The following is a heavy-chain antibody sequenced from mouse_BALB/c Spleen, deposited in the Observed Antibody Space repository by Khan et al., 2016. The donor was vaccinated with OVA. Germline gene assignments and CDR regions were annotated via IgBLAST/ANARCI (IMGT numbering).Heavy chain of an antibody. Sequence: EVQLQESGAELVRPGASVKLSCTASGFNIKDTYMHWVKQRPEQGLEWIGRIDPANGNTKYDPKFQCKATITADTSSNTAYLLLSSLTSEDTAVYYCAYSLLLDAMDYWGQGTSVTVSS. CDR2: IDPANGNT. J-gene: IGHJ4*01. CDR3: AYSLLLDAMDY. CDR1: GFNIKDTY. D-gene: IGHD1-2*01. V-gene: IGHV14-3*02.